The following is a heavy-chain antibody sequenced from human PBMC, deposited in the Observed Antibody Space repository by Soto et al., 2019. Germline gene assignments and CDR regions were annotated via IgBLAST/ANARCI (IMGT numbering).Heavy chain of an antibody. CDR1: GGFTSTNNW. J-gene: IGHJ4*02. Sequence: QLQLQESGPGLVRPSGTLSLTCAVSGGFTSTNNWWSWVRQPPGKGLEWIGDAYHSGSTEYNPSLKSPVSISGEKSKNQIPLKLTSATAADTAVYYCARSPPSSYYGGSGTFDYWGQGTLVTVSS. CDR2: AYHSGST. D-gene: IGHD3-10*01. V-gene: IGHV4-4*02. CDR3: ARSPPSSYYGGSGTFDY.